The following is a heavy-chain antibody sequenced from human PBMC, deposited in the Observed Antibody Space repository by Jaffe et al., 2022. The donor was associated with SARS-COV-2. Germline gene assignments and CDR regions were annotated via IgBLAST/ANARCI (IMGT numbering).Heavy chain of an antibody. Sequence: EVQLVESGGGLVKPGGSLRLSCAASGFTFSNAWMSWVRQAPGKGLEWVGRIKSKTDGGTTDYAAPVKGRFTISRDDSKNTLYLQMNSLKTEDTAVYYCTTLSSGWKMGPYYFDYWGQGTLVTVSS. CDR3: TTLSSGWKMGPYYFDY. V-gene: IGHV3-15*01. D-gene: IGHD6-19*01. CDR2: IKSKTDGGTT. CDR1: GFTFSNAW. J-gene: IGHJ4*02.